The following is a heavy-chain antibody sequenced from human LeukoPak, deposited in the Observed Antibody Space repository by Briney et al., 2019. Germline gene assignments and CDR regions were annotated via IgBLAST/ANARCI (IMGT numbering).Heavy chain of an antibody. CDR2: IIPIFGTA. D-gene: IGHD5-18*01. Sequence: ASVQCSCKASGGTFSSYAISWVRQATGQGLEWMGGIIPIFGTANYAQKFQGRVTITADESTSTAYMELSSLRSEDTAVYYCARVIGDTAMVGDCYFDLWGRGTMVTVSS. J-gene: IGHJ2*01. CDR1: GGTFSSYA. CDR3: ARVIGDTAMVGDCYFDL. V-gene: IGHV1-69*13.